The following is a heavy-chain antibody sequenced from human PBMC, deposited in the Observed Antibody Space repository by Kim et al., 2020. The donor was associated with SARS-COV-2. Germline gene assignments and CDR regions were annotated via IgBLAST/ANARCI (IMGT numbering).Heavy chain of an antibody. D-gene: IGHD1-26*01. V-gene: IGHV1-18*01. J-gene: IGHJ4*02. CDR1: GYTFTNYS. CDR2: ISAYNGNT. Sequence: ASVKVSCKASGYTFTNYSIPWVRQAPGQGLEWMGWISAYNGNTNYAQKLQGRVAITTDTSTTTAYMELRSLRSDDTAVYYCARVVVATVPYYFHYWGQGTLVTISS. CDR3: ARVVVATVPYYFHY.